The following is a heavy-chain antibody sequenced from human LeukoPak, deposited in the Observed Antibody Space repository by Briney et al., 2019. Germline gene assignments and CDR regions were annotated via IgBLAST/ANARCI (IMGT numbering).Heavy chain of an antibody. J-gene: IGHJ4*02. CDR3: AKATVVTMVRGVMDY. CDR1: GFTFSSYG. Sequence: GGSLRLSCAASGFTFSSYGMSWVRQAPGKGLEWVSAISGSGGSTYYADSVKGRFTISRDNSKNTLYLQMNSLRAEDTAVYYCAKATVVTMVRGVMDYWGQGTLVTVSS. V-gene: IGHV3-23*01. CDR2: ISGSGGST. D-gene: IGHD3-10*01.